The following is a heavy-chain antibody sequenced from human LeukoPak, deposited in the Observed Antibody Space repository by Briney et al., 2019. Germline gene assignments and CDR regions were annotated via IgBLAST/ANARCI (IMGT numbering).Heavy chain of an antibody. CDR1: GGYISSSSYY. CDR2: IYYSGST. D-gene: IGHD2/OR15-2a*01. J-gene: IGHJ3*02. Sequence: SETLSLTCTVSGGYISSSSYYWGWIRQPPGKGLEWNGSIYYSGSTYYNPSLKSRVTISVDTSKNQFSLKLSSVTAADTAVYYCARDSVIVVSSGAFDIWGQGTMVTVSS. V-gene: IGHV4-39*07. CDR3: ARDSVIVVSSGAFDI.